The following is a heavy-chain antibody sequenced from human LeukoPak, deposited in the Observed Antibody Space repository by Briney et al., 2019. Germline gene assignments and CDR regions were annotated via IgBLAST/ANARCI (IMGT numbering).Heavy chain of an antibody. CDR3: ARGPDMTTVTPTNYYYYAMDV. CDR2: TNHSGST. Sequence: SETLSLTCAVYGGSFSGYYWSWIRQPPGKGLDWIGETNHSGSTNYNPSLKSRVTISVDTSKNQFSLKLSSVTAADTAVYYCARGPDMTTVTPTNYYYYAMDVWGQGTTVTVSS. CDR1: GGSFSGYY. J-gene: IGHJ6*02. D-gene: IGHD4-17*01. V-gene: IGHV4-34*01.